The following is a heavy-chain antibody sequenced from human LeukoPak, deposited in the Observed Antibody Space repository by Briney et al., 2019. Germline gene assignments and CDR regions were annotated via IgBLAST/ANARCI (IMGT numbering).Heavy chain of an antibody. J-gene: IGHJ4*02. CDR3: ASLGSGSSPIIDFDY. CDR2: IYPRDGST. D-gene: IGHD3-10*01. Sequence: ASVKVSCKASGYTFTSNYIHWVRQAPGQGLEWMGMIYPRDGSTSYAQKFQGRVTMTRDTSTSTVYMDLRSLRSEDTAVYYCASLGSGSSPIIDFDYWGQGTLVTVSS. CDR1: GYTFTSNY. V-gene: IGHV1-46*01.